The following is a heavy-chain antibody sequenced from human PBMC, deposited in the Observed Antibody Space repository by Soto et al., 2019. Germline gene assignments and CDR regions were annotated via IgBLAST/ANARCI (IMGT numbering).Heavy chain of an antibody. D-gene: IGHD6-6*01. V-gene: IGHV3-48*01. J-gene: IGHJ4*02. CDR2: ISSSSSTI. Sequence: PGGSLRLSCAASGFTFSSYSMNWVRQAPGKGLEWVSYISSSSSTIYYADSVKGRFTISRDNAKNSLYLQMNSLRAEDTAVYYCAQNYDDIAAQPYYFDYWGQGTLVTVSS. CDR3: AQNYDDIAAQPYYFDY. CDR1: GFTFSSYS.